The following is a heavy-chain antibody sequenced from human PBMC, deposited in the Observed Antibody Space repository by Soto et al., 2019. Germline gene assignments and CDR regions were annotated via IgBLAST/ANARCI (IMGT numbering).Heavy chain of an antibody. D-gene: IGHD3-22*01. CDR1: GFTFSSYA. CDR2: ISYDGSNK. J-gene: IGHJ4*02. V-gene: IGHV3-30-3*01. CDR3: ARDSDSSGYYYVPFDY. Sequence: GGSLRLSCAASGFTFSSYAMHWVRQAPGKGLEWVAVISYDGSNKYYADSVKGRFTISRDNSKNTLYLQMNSLRAEDTAVYYCARDSDSSGYYYVPFDYWGQGTLVTVSS.